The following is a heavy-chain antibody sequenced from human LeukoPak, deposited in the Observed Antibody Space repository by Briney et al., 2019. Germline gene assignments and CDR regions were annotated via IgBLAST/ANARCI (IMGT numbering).Heavy chain of an antibody. CDR3: AKGGEWLYYFDY. J-gene: IGHJ4*02. V-gene: IGHV3-23*01. CDR1: GFTFSRFT. D-gene: IGHD5-12*01. Sequence: GGSLRLSCAASGFTFSRFTMNWVRQAPGKGLEWVSGISGSDSSTYYADFVKGRFTISRDNSKNTLYLQVNSLRADDTAVYYCAKGGEWLYYFDYWGQGTLVTVSS. CDR2: ISGSDSST.